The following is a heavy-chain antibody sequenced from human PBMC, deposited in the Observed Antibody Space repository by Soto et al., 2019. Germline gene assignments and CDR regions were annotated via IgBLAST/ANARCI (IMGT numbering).Heavy chain of an antibody. CDR1: GYTFTSYD. CDR3: ARGVGDIVVVVAATPPHYYMDV. Sequence: ASVKVSCKASGYTFTSYDINWVRQATGQGLEWMGWMNPNSGNTGYAQKFQGRVTMTRNTSISTAYMELSSLRSEDTAVYYCARGVGDIVVVVAATPPHYYMDVWGKGTTVTVSS. CDR2: MNPNSGNT. J-gene: IGHJ6*03. V-gene: IGHV1-8*01. D-gene: IGHD2-15*01.